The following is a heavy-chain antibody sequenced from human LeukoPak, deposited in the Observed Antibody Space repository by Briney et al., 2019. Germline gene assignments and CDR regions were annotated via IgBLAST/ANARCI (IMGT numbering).Heavy chain of an antibody. CDR3: ARAGVVRGVIPDY. Sequence: PGGSLRLSCAVSGFIFSAYSMNWVRQAPGKGLEWVSYISSSSSTIYYADSVKGRFTISRDNAKNSLYLQMNSLRAEDTAVYYCARAGVVRGVIPDYWGQGTLVTVSS. J-gene: IGHJ4*02. CDR2: ISSSSSTI. CDR1: GFIFSAYS. V-gene: IGHV3-48*04. D-gene: IGHD3-10*01.